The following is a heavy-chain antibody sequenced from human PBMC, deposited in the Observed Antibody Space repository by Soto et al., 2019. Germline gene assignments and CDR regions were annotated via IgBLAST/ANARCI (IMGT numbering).Heavy chain of an antibody. D-gene: IGHD2-15*01. V-gene: IGHV1-24*01. CDR2: FDPEDGET. CDR1: GYTLTELS. Sequence: GASVKVSCKVSGYTLTELSMHWVRQAPGKGLEWMGGFDPEDGETIYAQKFQGRVTISADESTTTAFMELSSLRSDDTAVYYCAKDGGREGYFGNWFDPWGQGTLVTVSS. J-gene: IGHJ5*02. CDR3: AKDGGREGYFGNWFDP.